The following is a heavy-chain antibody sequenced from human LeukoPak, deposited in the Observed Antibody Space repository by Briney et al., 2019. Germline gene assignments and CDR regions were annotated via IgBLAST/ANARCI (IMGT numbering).Heavy chain of an antibody. CDR3: ARGSKKFTIFGVVTGSDWFDP. CDR1: GYTFTSYG. Sequence: ASVKVSCKASGYTFTSYGISWVRQAPGQGLEWMGWISAYNGNTNYAQKLQGIVTMTTDTSTSTAYMELRSLRSDDTAVYYCARGSKKFTIFGVVTGSDWFDPWGQGTLVTVSS. J-gene: IGHJ5*02. CDR2: ISAYNGNT. D-gene: IGHD3-3*01. V-gene: IGHV1-18*01.